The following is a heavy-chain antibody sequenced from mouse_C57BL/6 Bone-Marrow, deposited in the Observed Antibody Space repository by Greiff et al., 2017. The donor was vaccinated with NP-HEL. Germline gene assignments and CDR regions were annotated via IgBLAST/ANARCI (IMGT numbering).Heavy chain of an antibody. CDR1: GFTFSDYY. CDR2: INYDGSST. D-gene: IGHD1-1*01. V-gene: IGHV5-16*01. CDR3: ARAGNYYGSSACYWYFDV. Sequence: EVHLVESEGGLVQPGSSMKLSCTASGFTFSDYYMAWVRQVPEKGLEWVANINYDGSSTYYLDSLKSRFIISRDNAKNILYLQMSSLKSEDTATYYCARAGNYYGSSACYWYFDVWGTGTTVTVSS. J-gene: IGHJ1*03.